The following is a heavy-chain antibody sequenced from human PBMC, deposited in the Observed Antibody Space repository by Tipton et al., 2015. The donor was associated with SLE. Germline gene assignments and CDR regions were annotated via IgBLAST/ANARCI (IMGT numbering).Heavy chain of an antibody. Sequence: TLSLTCTVSGGSISSHYLSWVRQPPGKGLEWIGYIYYSGTTNYNPSLQSRVTISVDTSKNQFSLKLSSVTAADTAVYYCARFTIFGVVPLYDCDYWGQGTLVTVSS. J-gene: IGHJ4*02. CDR3: ARFTIFGVVPLYDCDY. D-gene: IGHD3-3*01. CDR1: GGSISSHY. V-gene: IGHV4-59*11. CDR2: IYYSGTT.